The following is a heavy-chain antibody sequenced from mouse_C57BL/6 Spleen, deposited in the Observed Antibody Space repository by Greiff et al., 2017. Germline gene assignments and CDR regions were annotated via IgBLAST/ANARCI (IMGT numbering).Heavy chain of an antibody. CDR3: ARPCGSTFYYAMDY. CDR2: IYPGDGDT. V-gene: IGHV1-80*01. D-gene: IGHD1-1*01. J-gene: IGHJ4*01. Sequence: VQLQQSGASVKISCKASGYAFSSYWMNWVKQRPGRGLEWIGQIYPGDGDTNYNGKFKGKATLTADKFSSTAYMQLSSLTSEDSAVYFCARPCGSTFYYAMDYWGQGTSDTV. CDR1: GYAFSSYW.